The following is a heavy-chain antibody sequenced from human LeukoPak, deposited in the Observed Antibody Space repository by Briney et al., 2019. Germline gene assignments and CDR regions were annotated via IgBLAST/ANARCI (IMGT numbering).Heavy chain of an antibody. CDR2: INPSGGST. V-gene: IGHV1-46*01. CDR3: ARXXXXEDTAWWFDP. J-gene: IGHJ5*02. CDR1: GYTFTSYY. Sequence: ASVKVSCKASGYTFTSYYMHWVRQAPGQGLEWMGIINPSGGSTSYAQKFQGRVTMTRDMSTSTDYMELSSLRSEDAAVYYCARXXXXEDTAWWFDPWGQGTLVTVSS. D-gene: IGHD2-21*02.